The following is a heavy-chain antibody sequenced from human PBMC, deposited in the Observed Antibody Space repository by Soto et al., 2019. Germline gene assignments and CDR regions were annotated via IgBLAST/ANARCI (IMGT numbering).Heavy chain of an antibody. CDR1: GYSFSTYA. D-gene: IGHD2-2*01. CDR2: IHGDNGNT. V-gene: IGHV1-3*01. Sequence: QVHLVQSGAEVKKPGASVKVSCKASGYSFSTYAMNWVRQAPGQGLEWMGWIHGDNGNTKYSQKFQGRVTITRDTSASTFTSYMELSSLRSEDTGVYYCAREPVRNQLPPELYMDVWCEGTTVTVSS. J-gene: IGHJ6*03. CDR3: AREPVRNQLPPELYMDV.